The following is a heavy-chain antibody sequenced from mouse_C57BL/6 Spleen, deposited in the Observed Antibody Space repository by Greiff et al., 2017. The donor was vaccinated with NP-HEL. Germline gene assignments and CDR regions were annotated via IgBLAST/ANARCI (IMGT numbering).Heavy chain of an antibody. CDR1: GFTFSSYA. D-gene: IGHD2-5*01. CDR3: ARVAYYSNLRAMDY. J-gene: IGHJ4*01. CDR2: ISDGGSYT. Sequence: DVMLVESGGGLVKPGGSLKLSCAASGFTFSSYAMSWVRQTPEKRLEWVATISDGGSYTYYPDNVKGRFTISRDNAKNNLYLQMSHLKSEDTAMYYCARVAYYSNLRAMDYWGQGTSVTVSS. V-gene: IGHV5-4*03.